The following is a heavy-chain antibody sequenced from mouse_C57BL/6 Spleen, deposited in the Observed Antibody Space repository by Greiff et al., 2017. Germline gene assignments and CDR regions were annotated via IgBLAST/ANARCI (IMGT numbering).Heavy chain of an antibody. CDR1: GYTFTEYT. J-gene: IGHJ3*01. Sequence: VQLQQSGAELVKPGASVKLSCKASGYTFTEYTIHWVKQRSGQGLEWIGWFYPGSGSIKYNEKFKDKATLTADKSSSTGYMELSRLTSEDSAVYFCARHEGRYYGDDGAWFAYWGQGTLVTVSA. D-gene: IGHD2-2*01. CDR3: ARHEGRYYGDDGAWFAY. CDR2: FYPGSGSI. V-gene: IGHV1-62-2*01.